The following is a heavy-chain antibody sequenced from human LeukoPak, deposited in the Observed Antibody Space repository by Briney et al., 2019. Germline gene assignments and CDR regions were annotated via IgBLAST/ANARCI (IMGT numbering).Heavy chain of an antibody. CDR1: GGSISSYY. V-gene: IGHV4-59*01. CDR3: ARVRQQLDSTWFDP. CDR2: IYYSGTT. Sequence: SETLSLTCTVSGGSISSYYWNWIRQPPGKGLEWIGYIYYSGTTDYNPSLKSRVTISVDTSKNQFSLKLSSVTAADTAVYYCARVRQQLDSTWFDPWGQGTLVTVSS. D-gene: IGHD6-13*01. J-gene: IGHJ5*02.